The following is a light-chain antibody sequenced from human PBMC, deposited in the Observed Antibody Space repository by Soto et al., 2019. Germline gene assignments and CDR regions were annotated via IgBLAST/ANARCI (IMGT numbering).Light chain of an antibody. Sequence: DIQMTQSPSIMSASVGERVTVTCRSIHNINRCLSGYQQKPGKAPKLLIYDASRLESGVPSRFGGSGSGTEFPPSISSLRPDDFAIYYCQEYNSYSGTFGPGTKVDIK. CDR1: HNINRC. CDR3: QEYNSYSGT. J-gene: IGKJ1*01. V-gene: IGKV1-5*01. CDR2: DAS.